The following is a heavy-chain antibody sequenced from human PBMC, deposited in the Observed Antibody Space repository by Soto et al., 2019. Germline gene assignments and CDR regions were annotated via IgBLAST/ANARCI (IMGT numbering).Heavy chain of an antibody. CDR1: GGSISSGGYY. CDR3: ARDRPHGSGSLRAFDI. J-gene: IGHJ3*02. Sequence: QVQLQESGPGLVKPSQTLSLTCTVSGGSISSGGYYWSWIRQHPGKGLEWIGSIYYSGSTYYNPSLRSRVTISVDTSKNQFSLKLSSVTAADTAVYYCARDRPHGSGSLRAFDIWGQGTMVTVSS. D-gene: IGHD3-10*01. V-gene: IGHV4-31*03. CDR2: IYYSGST.